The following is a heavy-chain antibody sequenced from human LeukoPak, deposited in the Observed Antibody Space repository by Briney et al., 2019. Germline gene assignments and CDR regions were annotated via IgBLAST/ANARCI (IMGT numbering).Heavy chain of an antibody. V-gene: IGHV3-48*03. CDR3: ARGFYGSGSSGLDY. D-gene: IGHD3-10*01. CDR2: ISSSGSTI. CDR1: GFTFSSYG. Sequence: PGGSLRLSGAASGFTFSSYGMNWVRQAPGKGLEWVSYISSSGSTIYYADSVKGRFTISRDNAKNSLYLQMNSLRAEDTAVYYCARGFYGSGSSGLDYWGQGTLVTVSS. J-gene: IGHJ4*02.